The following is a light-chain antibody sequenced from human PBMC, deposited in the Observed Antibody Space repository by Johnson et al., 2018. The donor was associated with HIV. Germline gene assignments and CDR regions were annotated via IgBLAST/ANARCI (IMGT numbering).Light chain of an antibody. J-gene: IGLJ1*01. CDR3: GTWDSNLSVYV. V-gene: IGLV1-51*02. Sequence: QSVLTQPPSVSAAPGQKVDISCSGSSSNIESDYVSWYQQLPGTAPKLLIYENNKRPSGIPDRFSGSKSGTSATLGITGLQTGDEADYYCGTWDSNLSVYVFGTGTKVSVL. CDR2: ENN. CDR1: SSNIESDY.